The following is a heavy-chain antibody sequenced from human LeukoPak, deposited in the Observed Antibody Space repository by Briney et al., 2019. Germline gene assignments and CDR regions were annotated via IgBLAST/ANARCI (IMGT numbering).Heavy chain of an antibody. CDR2: INPNSGGT. V-gene: IGHV1-2*02. J-gene: IGHJ4*02. CDR3: ARESRDYFDY. Sequence: ASVKVSCEASGYTFTGFYMHWVRQAPGQGLEWRGWINPNSGGTNYAQKFQGRVTMNRDTSISTAYMELSRLRSDDTAVYYCARESRDYFDYWGQGTLVTVSS. CDR1: GYTFTGFY.